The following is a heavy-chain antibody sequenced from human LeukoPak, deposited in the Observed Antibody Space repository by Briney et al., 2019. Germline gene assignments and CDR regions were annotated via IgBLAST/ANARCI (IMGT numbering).Heavy chain of an antibody. J-gene: IGHJ4*02. CDR3: ARLMTTVTTFNY. CDR1: GGSFSGYY. V-gene: IGHV4-34*01. D-gene: IGHD4-17*01. CDR2: IDHSGST. Sequence: PSETLSLTCAVYGGSFSGYYWSWIRQPPGKGLEWIGEIDHSGSTYYNPSLKSRVTISVDTSKNQFSLKLSSVTAADTAVYYCARLMTTVTTFNYWGQGTLVTVSS.